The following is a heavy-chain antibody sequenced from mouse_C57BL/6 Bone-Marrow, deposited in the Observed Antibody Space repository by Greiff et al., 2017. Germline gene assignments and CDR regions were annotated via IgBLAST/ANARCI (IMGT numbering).Heavy chain of an antibody. CDR2: IDPENGDT. CDR3: TTDGY. CDR1: GFNIKDAY. Sequence: VQLQQSGAELVRPGASVKLSCTASGFNIKDAYMPWVKQRPEQGLEWIGWIDPENGDTEYASKVQGKATITADTSANPAYLQRSSLTAEDTAVYYCTTDGYWGQGTLVTVSA. V-gene: IGHV14-4*01. J-gene: IGHJ3*02.